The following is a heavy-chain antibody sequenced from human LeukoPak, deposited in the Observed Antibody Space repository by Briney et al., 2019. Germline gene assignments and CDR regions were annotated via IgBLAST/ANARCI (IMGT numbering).Heavy chain of an antibody. J-gene: IGHJ4*02. CDR3: ARVGYYASGPFSYFDY. D-gene: IGHD3-10*01. Sequence: GRSLRLSCAASRFTFSGYAMHWVRQAPGKGLEWVAVISYDGSNEYYADSVKGRFTISRDNSKNTLYLQMNSLSVEDTAVYYCARVGYYASGPFSYFDYWGQGTLVTVSS. V-gene: IGHV3-30-3*01. CDR2: ISYDGSNE. CDR1: RFTFSGYA.